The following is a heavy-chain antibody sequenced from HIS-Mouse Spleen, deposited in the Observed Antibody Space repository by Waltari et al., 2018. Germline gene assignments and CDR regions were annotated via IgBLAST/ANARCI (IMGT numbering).Heavy chain of an antibody. D-gene: IGHD3-10*01. J-gene: IGHJ4*02. CDR1: GFTVSSNY. CDR3: ARHYYYGSGSYYFDY. Sequence: EVQLVETGGGLIQPGGSLRLSCAASGFTVSSNYMSWVRQAPGKGVEWVSCMYVGGRTYYADSVKGRFTISRDNSKNTLYLQMNSLRAEDTAVYYCARHYYYGSGSYYFDYWGQGTLVTVSS. CDR2: MYVGGRT. V-gene: IGHV3-53*02.